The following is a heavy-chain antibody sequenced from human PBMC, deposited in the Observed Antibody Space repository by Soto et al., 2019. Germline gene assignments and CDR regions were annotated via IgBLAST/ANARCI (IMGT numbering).Heavy chain of an antibody. CDR2: ISPYTGDT. V-gene: IGHV1-18*01. Sequence: QVQLVQSGDEMKKPGASVRVSCKACGYIFVNYGIAWVRQAPGQGLEWMGWISPYTGDTHSASKVQGRLTMTTDTSTSIAYMDLGSLTSDDTAVYYCAMEDNYVTPTPQDVWGQGTTVTVSS. CDR1: GYIFVNYG. D-gene: IGHD3-16*01. J-gene: IGHJ6*02. CDR3: AMEDNYVTPTPQDV.